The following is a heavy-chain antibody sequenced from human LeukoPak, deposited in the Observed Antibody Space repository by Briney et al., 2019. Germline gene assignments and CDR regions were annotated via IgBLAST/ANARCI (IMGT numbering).Heavy chain of an antibody. Sequence: GGSLRLSCAASGITFSSYGMSWVRQAPGKGLEWVSSISSTGGTTYYADSVRGRFTISRDNSKNTLYLQMNSLRAEDTAIYYCAKNGDRGAYCTGGTCYPYFYYYMDVWGKGTTVTI. D-gene: IGHD2-15*01. J-gene: IGHJ6*03. CDR1: GITFSSYG. V-gene: IGHV3-23*01. CDR2: ISSTGGTT. CDR3: AKNGDRGAYCTGGTCYPYFYYYMDV.